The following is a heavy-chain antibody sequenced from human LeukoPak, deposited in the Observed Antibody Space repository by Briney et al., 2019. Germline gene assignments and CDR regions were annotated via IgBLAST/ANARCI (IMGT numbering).Heavy chain of an antibody. CDR1: GFTLSNYD. V-gene: IGHV3-23*01. CDR3: AKKLPGASYYFDF. Sequence: GGSLRLSCIASGFTLSNYDMTWVRQTPGKGLEYVSSIGSGGYTFYAGSVKGRFSISRDISQNTVYLQMNSLRAEDTDMYFCAKKLPGASYYFDFWGQGTLVTVSS. J-gene: IGHJ4*02. CDR2: IGSGGYT. D-gene: IGHD7-27*01.